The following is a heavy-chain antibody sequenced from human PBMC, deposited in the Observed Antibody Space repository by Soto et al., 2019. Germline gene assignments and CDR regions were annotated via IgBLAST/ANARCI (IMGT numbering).Heavy chain of an antibody. CDR3: ARKAWVRFDY. CDR1: GDSISSSVW. CDR2: VFHTGNT. J-gene: IGHJ4*02. V-gene: IGHV4-4*02. Sequence: PSETLSLTCAVSGDSISSSVWWTWVRQPPGRGLEWIGEVFHTGNTNYNPSLKSRVSVDKSTNEFSLKVTSVTAADTAIYYCARKAWVRFDYWGQGALVTAPQ. D-gene: IGHD7-27*01.